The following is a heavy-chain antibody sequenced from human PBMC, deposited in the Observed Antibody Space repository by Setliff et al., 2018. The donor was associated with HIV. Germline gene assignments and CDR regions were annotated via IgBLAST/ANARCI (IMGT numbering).Heavy chain of an antibody. CDR2: INPSSGGT. CDR1: GYTFTGYY. CDR3: ATDDYNGDSFDN. V-gene: IGHV1-2*06. Sequence: ASVKVSCKASGYTFTGYYIHWVRRAPGQGLEWMGRINPSSGGTNYAPKFQGRVTMTRDKPISTAYMELSRLRSDDTAVYYCATDDYNGDSFDNWGQGTLVTVSS. D-gene: IGHD4-4*01. J-gene: IGHJ4*02.